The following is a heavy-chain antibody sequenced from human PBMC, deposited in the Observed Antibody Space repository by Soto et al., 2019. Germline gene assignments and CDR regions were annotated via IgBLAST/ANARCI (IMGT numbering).Heavy chain of an antibody. CDR3: ARRTSFLGDFEY. J-gene: IGHJ4*02. V-gene: IGHV3-23*01. CDR1: GFSFDKYA. D-gene: IGHD3-16*02. Sequence: GGSLRLSCVASGFSFDKYAMAWVRQAPGKGLEWVSHVAAGGGHTYYAESVKGRFTISRDNSKNTLFLQINTLRADDTAIYFCARRTSFLGDFEYWGQGVLVTVSS. CDR2: VAAGGGHT.